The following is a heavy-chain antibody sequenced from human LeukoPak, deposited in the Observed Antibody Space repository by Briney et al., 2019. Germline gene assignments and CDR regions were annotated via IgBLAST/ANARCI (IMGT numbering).Heavy chain of an antibody. D-gene: IGHD5-18*01. CDR2: IIPIFGTA. V-gene: IGHV1-69*13. CDR1: GGTFSSYA. J-gene: IGHJ4*02. CDR3: ARDIGYSYSVDY. Sequence: ASVKVSCKASGGTFSSYAISWVRQAPGQGLEWMGGIIPIFGTANYAQKFQGRVTITADESTSTAYMELSSLRSEDTAVYYCARDIGYSYSVDYWGQGTLVTVSS.